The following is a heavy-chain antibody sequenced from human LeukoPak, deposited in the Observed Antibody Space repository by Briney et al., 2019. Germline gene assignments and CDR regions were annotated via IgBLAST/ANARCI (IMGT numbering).Heavy chain of an antibody. Sequence: GGSLRLSCAASGFTFSSYAMKWVRQAPGKELEWVSSVSGSGGITYYADSVKGRFTISRDNAKNLLYLQMNSLRAEDTAVYYCAREERPPDYWGQGTLVTVSS. CDR3: AREERPPDY. J-gene: IGHJ4*02. CDR1: GFTFSSYA. CDR2: VSGSGGIT. V-gene: IGHV3-23*01.